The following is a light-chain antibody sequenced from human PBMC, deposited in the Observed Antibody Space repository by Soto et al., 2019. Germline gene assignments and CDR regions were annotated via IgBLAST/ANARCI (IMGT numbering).Light chain of an antibody. J-gene: IGKJ2*01. CDR2: AAS. V-gene: IGKV1-17*01. Sequence: DIQMTQSPSSLSASVGDRVTITCRASQGIRSDLGWYQQKQGKVPKRLIYAASSLQSGVPSRFGGSGSGTEFTLTISSLQPEDFATYYCLQHNTYPYTFGQGTKLEIK. CDR3: LQHNTYPYT. CDR1: QGIRSD.